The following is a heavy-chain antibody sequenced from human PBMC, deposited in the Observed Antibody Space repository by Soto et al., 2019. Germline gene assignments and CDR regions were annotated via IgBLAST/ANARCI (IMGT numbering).Heavy chain of an antibody. CDR2: IKTAGDT. D-gene: IGHD3-22*01. CDR1: GFTFSSYD. J-gene: IGHJ4*02. V-gene: IGHV3-13*04. CDR3: ARYIGHYYDTFDD. Sequence: PGGSLRLSCAASGFTFSSYDMHWVRQATGKGLEWGSTIKTAGDTYYPGSLKGRFTSSRENAKNSLYLPMNSLRAGDTAVYYCARYIGHYYDTFDDWSQGTLVTVSS.